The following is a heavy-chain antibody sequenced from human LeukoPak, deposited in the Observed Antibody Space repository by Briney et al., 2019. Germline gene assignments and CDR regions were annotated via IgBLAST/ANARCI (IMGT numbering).Heavy chain of an antibody. Sequence: GGSLRLSCVASGFTVDDYALHWVRQAPGKGLEWISVISGDGDNTHYADSVKGRFTISRDNSKNSLYLQTSSLRADDTALYYCAKGVRSGTYYNCFDPWGQGTLVTVSS. V-gene: IGHV3-43*02. CDR3: AKGVRSGTYYNCFDP. J-gene: IGHJ5*02. D-gene: IGHD1-26*01. CDR1: GFTVDDYA. CDR2: ISGDGDNT.